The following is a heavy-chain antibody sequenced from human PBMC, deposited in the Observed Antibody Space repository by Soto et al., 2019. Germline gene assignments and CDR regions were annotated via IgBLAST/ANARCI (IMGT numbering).Heavy chain of an antibody. CDR3: ARAGIAARPGDPILWFDP. Sequence: QVQLQESGPGLVKPSETLSLTCTVSGGSISSYYWSWIRQPPGKGLEWIGYIYYSGSTNYNPSLKSRVTISVDTSKNQFSLKLSSVTAADTAVYYCARAGIAARPGDPILWFDPWGQGTLVTVSS. CDR2: IYYSGST. J-gene: IGHJ5*02. CDR1: GGSISSYY. V-gene: IGHV4-59*01. D-gene: IGHD6-6*01.